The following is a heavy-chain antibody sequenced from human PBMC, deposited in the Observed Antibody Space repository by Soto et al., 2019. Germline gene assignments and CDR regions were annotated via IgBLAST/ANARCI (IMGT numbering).Heavy chain of an antibody. J-gene: IGHJ5*02. D-gene: IGHD1-1*01. CDR1: GYSFISHY. V-gene: IGHV1-46*03. CDR3: ARDTSWKDLVWWFDL. Sequence: ASVKVSCKAFGYSFISHYMHWVRQAPGQGLEWMGTIHPAGINTAYAQKFQGRVTMTTDTSTSTVYMELTSLTSEDTAVYYCARDTSWKDLVWWFDLWGQGTLVTVSS. CDR2: IHPAGINT.